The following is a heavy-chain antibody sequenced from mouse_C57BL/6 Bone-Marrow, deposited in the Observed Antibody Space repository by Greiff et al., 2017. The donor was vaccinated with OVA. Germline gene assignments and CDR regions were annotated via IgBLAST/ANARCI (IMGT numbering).Heavy chain of an antibody. CDR2: INPSTGGT. CDR1: GYSFTGYY. V-gene: IGHV1-42*01. D-gene: IGHD1-1*01. Sequence: VQLKQSGPELVKPGASVKISCKASGYSFTGYYMNWVKQSPEKSLEWIGEINPSTGGTTSNQKFKAKATLTVDKSSSTAYMQLKSLTSEDSAVYYCARCYYGSSVLFDYWGQGTTLTVSS. CDR3: ARCYYGSSVLFDY. J-gene: IGHJ2*01.